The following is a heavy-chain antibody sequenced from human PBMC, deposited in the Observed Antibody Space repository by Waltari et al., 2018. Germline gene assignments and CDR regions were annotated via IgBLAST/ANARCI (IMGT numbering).Heavy chain of an antibody. J-gene: IGHJ4*02. D-gene: IGHD4-17*01. V-gene: IGHV4-34*01. CDR2: INHSGST. CDR3: ASDYGDYGDY. Sequence: QVQLQQWGAGLLKPSETLSLTCAVYGGSFSGYYWSWIRQPPGKGLEWIGEINHSGSTNYNPSLKSRVTISVDTSKNQFSLKLSSVTAADTAVYYCASDYGDYGDYWGQGTLVTVSS. CDR1: GGSFSGYY.